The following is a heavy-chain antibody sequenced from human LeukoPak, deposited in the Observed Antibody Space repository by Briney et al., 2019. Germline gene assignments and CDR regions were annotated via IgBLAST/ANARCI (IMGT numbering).Heavy chain of an antibody. CDR2: LYIGGNT. CDR1: GLTVNNNY. Sequence: TGGSLRLSCAAPGLTVNNNYMNWVRQAPGKGLEWVSALYIGGNTYYADSVRGRFTISRDNSKNTLYLQMNSLRAEDTAIYYCMTAAGYNFGQYWGQGTLVTVSS. J-gene: IGHJ4*02. V-gene: IGHV3-53*01. CDR3: MTAAGYNFGQY. D-gene: IGHD5-18*01.